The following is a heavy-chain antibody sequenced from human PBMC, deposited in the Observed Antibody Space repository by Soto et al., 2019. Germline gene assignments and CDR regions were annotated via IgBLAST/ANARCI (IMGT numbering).Heavy chain of an antibody. J-gene: IGHJ6*02. CDR1: GFIFRSFD. V-gene: IGHV3-23*01. D-gene: IGHD1-26*01. CDR2: ISASGGIT. Sequence: EVQLLESGGGLVQPGGSLRLSCVASGFIFRSFDMSWVRQAPGKGLEWVSAISASGGITYYADSVKGRFTISRDNSKNTLCLQMDGLRAEDTAVYYCARRTALGRMDVWGQGTMVTVSS. CDR3: ARRTALGRMDV.